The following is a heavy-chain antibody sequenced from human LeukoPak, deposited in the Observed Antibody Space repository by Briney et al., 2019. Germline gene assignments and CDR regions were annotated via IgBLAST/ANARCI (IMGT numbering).Heavy chain of an antibody. CDR1: GFTFSSYE. CDR3: ARESIAVAGAPFDY. Sequence: GGSLRLSCAASGFTFSSYEMNWVRQAPGKGLEWVSYISSGSTIYDSDSVKGRFTISRDNAKNSLYLQMNSLRAEDTAVYYCARESIAVAGAPFDYWGQGTLVTVSS. D-gene: IGHD6-19*01. V-gene: IGHV3-48*03. CDR2: ISSGSTI. J-gene: IGHJ4*02.